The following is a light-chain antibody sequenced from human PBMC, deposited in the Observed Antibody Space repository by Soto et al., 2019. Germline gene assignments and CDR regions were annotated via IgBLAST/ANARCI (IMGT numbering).Light chain of an antibody. J-gene: IGLJ2*01. CDR2: EVN. CDR3: SSYAGINTDVI. Sequence: QSVLTQPPSASGSPGQSVTISCTGTSSDVGGYVYVSWYQQYPGKAPKLMIFEVNKRASGAPDRFSGSKSGNTASLTVSGLQAEDEADYYCSSYAGINTDVIFGGGTKLTVL. CDR1: SSDVGGYVY. V-gene: IGLV2-8*01.